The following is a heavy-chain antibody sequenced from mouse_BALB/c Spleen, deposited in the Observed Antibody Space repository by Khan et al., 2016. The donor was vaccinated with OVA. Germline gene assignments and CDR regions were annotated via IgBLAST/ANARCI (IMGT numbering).Heavy chain of an antibody. Sequence: EVQLQESGPGLVKPSQSLSLTCTVTGYSITSEYAWNWIRQFPGNKLEWMGYINYSGNTRFNQSFKSRTSFTRDTSKNPFFLQLNSVTNEDTSTYYCARKEYYECDPFPYWGQGTLVTVSA. CDR2: INYSGNT. CDR1: GYSITSEYA. CDR3: ARKEYYECDPFPY. J-gene: IGHJ3*01. V-gene: IGHV3-2*02. D-gene: IGHD2-4*01.